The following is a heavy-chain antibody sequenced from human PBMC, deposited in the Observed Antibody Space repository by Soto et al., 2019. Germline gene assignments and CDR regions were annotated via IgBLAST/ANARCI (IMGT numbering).Heavy chain of an antibody. J-gene: IGHJ5*02. CDR2: ISPDGGEK. V-gene: IGHV3-7*01. CDR3: SRSLNS. Sequence: QPGGSLRLSCAASGFSLSSFWMDWVRQAPGKGLEWVANISPDGGEKHYVDSVKGRFTISRDNAKNSLYLQMSSLTAEDSALYYCSRSLNSWGQGTQVTVSS. CDR1: GFSLSSFW.